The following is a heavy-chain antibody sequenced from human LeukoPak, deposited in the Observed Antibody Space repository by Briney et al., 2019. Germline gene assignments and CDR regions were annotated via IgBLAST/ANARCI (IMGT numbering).Heavy chain of an antibody. CDR2: IYYSGST. CDR3: ASSGQCTNGLCRDVGYMDV. V-gene: IGHV4-39*07. D-gene: IGHD2-8*01. J-gene: IGHJ6*03. Sequence: SETLSLTCTVSGGSLSSSSYYWGWIRQPPGTGLEWIGSIYYSGSTYYNPSLKSRVTISMHTSKNQLSLKLNSVTAADTAVYYCASSGQCTNGLCRDVGYMDVWGKGTTVTVSS. CDR1: GGSLSSSSYY.